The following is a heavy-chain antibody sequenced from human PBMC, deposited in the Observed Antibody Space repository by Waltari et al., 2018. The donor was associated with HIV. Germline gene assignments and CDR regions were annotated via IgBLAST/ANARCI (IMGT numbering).Heavy chain of an antibody. J-gene: IGHJ4*02. D-gene: IGHD3-10*01. CDR3: ARELEYYGSGSSLAY. V-gene: IGHV3-48*02. Sequence: EVQLVESGGGLVQPGESLRLSCAASGFTFRPFCINWVRQAPGKGLEWISYISSSGSAEYYADSVKGRFTISRDNAKNSLYLQMDSLRDEDAAVYYCARELEYYGSGSSLAYWGQGTLVTVSS. CDR2: ISSSGSAE. CDR1: GFTFRPFC.